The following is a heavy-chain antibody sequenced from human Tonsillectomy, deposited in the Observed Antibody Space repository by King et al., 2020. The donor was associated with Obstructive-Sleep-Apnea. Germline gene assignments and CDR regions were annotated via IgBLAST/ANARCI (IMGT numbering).Heavy chain of an antibody. CDR2: ISSSRSYSSSSFYT. CDR1: GFTFSSYS. D-gene: IGHD6-13*01. J-gene: IGHJ5*02. CDR3: AREGEQQLVWENNWFDP. V-gene: IGHV3-21*01. Sequence: VQLVESGGGLVKPGGSLRLSCAASGFTFSSYSMNWVRQAPGKGLEWVSSISSSRSYSSSSFYTYYADSVKGRFTISRDNAKNSLYLQMNSLRVEDTAVYYWAREGEQQLVWENNWFDPWGQGTLVTVSS.